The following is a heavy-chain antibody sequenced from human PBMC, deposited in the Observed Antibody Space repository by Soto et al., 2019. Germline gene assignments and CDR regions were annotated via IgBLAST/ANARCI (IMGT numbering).Heavy chain of an antibody. CDR3: ARDSAYDLTGTENYYYGMDV. CDR2: IWYDGSNK. Sequence: GGSLRLSCAASGFTFSSYGMHWVRQAPGKGLECVAVIWYDGSNKYYADSVKGRFTISRDNSKNTLYLQMNSLRAEDTAVYYCARDSAYDLTGTENYYYGMDVWGQGTTVTVSS. V-gene: IGHV3-33*01. CDR1: GFTFSSYG. J-gene: IGHJ6*02. D-gene: IGHD1-20*01.